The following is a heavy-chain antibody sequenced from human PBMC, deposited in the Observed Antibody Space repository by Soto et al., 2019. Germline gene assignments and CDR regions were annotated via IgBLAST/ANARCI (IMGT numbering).Heavy chain of an antibody. CDR2: ISGSGGST. CDR1: GFIFSSYY. Sequence: GGSLRLSCAASGFIFSSYYISWVRQAPWKGLEWVSVISGSGGSTYYADSMKGRFTISRDNSKNTLYLQMNSLRAEDTAVYYCAKEPYGKKLGTGVGRFGSWGEGTLVTVSP. CDR3: AKEPYGKKLGTGVGRFGS. J-gene: IGHJ4*02. V-gene: IGHV3-23*01. D-gene: IGHD1-1*01.